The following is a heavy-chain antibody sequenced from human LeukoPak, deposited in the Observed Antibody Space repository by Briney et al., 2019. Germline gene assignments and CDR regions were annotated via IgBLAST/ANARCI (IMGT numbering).Heavy chain of an antibody. CDR3: AFLPESAGVPFFDY. CDR2: ISYDGSNK. J-gene: IGHJ4*02. CDR1: GFTFSSYA. V-gene: IGHV3-30-3*01. D-gene: IGHD7-27*01. Sequence: QPGGSLRLSCAASGFTFSSYAMHWVRQAPGKGLEWVAVISYDGSNKYYADSVKGRFTISRDNSKNTLYLQMNSLRAEDTAVYYCAFLPESAGVPFFDYWGQGTLVTVSS.